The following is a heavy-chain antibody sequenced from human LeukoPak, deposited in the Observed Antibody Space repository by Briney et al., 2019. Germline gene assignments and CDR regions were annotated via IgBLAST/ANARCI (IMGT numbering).Heavy chain of an antibody. Sequence: GASVKVSCKVSGYTLTELSMHWVRQAPGKGLEWMGGFDPEDGETIYAQKFQGRVTMTEDTSTDTAYMELSSLRSEDTAVYYCATHPRVGMSPLGAFDIWGQGTMVTVSS. CDR2: FDPEDGET. J-gene: IGHJ3*02. CDR1: GYTLTELS. V-gene: IGHV1-24*01. CDR3: ATHPRVGMSPLGAFDI. D-gene: IGHD2-21*01.